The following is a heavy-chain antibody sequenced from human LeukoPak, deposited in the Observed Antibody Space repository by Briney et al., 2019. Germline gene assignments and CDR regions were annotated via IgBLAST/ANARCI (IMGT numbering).Heavy chain of an antibody. CDR1: GFTFSSYW. CDR2: INSDGSST. V-gene: IGHV3-74*01. J-gene: IGHJ3*02. CDR3: STGSGHAFDI. Sequence: SGGSLRLSCAASGFTFSSYWMHWVRQVPGNGLVWVSRINSDGSSTSYADSVKGRFTISRDNAKNTLYVQMNSLRAEDTAVYYCSTGSGHAFDIWGRGTMVTVSS. D-gene: IGHD3-10*01.